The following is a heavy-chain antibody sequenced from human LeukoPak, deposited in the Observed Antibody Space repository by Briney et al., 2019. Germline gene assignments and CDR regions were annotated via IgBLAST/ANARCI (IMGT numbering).Heavy chain of an antibody. CDR1: GFTFSSYS. Sequence: GGSLRLSCAASGFTFSSYSMNWVRQAPGKGLEWVSSISSSSSYIYYADSVKGRFTISRDNAKNSLYLQMNRLRAEDTAVYYCARDDDVDIVATIDAFDIWGQGTMVTVSS. D-gene: IGHD5-12*01. V-gene: IGHV3-21*01. CDR3: ARDDDVDIVATIDAFDI. CDR2: ISSSSSYI. J-gene: IGHJ3*02.